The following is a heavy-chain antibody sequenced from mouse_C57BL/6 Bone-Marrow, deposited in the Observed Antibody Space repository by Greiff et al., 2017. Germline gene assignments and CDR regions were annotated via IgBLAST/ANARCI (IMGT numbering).Heavy chain of an antibody. J-gene: IGHJ4*01. V-gene: IGHV2-2*01. CDR2: IWSGGST. Sequence: VKLVESGPGLVQPSQSLSITCTVSGFSLTSYGVHWVRQSPGKGLEWLGVIWSGGSTDYNAAFISRLSISKDNSKSQVFFKMNSLQADDTAIYYCARRRQLRLPTSYYAMDYWGQGTSVTVSS. CDR1: GFSLTSYG. D-gene: IGHD3-2*02. CDR3: ARRRQLRLPTSYYAMDY.